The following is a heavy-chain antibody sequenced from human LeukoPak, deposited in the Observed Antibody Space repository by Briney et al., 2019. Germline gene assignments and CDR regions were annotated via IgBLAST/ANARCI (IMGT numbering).Heavy chain of an antibody. CDR2: INHSGST. Sequence: PSETLSLTCTVYGESFSGYYWSWIRQPPGKGLEWIGEINHSGSTHYNPSLKSRVTISLDTSKNQFSLQLNSVTPEDTAVYYCAREAYWFGPWGQGTLVTVSS. J-gene: IGHJ5*02. V-gene: IGHV4-34*01. CDR1: GESFSGYY. CDR3: AREAYWFGP.